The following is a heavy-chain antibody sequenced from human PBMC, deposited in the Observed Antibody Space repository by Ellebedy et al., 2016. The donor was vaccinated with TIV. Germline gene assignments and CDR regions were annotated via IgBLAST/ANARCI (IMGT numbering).Heavy chain of an antibody. D-gene: IGHD5-18*01. CDR1: GYSFTSYW. CDR2: IDPSDFYT. Sequence: PGGSLRLSCKGSGYSFTSYWISWVRQMPGKGLEWMGRIDPSDFYTNYSPSFQGHVTISADKSISTAYLQWSSLKASDTAMYYCARHDFIQLWYYAFDIWGQGTMVTVSS. V-gene: IGHV5-10-1*01. CDR3: ARHDFIQLWYYAFDI. J-gene: IGHJ3*02.